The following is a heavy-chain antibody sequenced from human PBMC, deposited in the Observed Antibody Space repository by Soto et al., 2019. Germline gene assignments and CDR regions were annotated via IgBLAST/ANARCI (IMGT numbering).Heavy chain of an antibody. D-gene: IGHD2-8*01. V-gene: IGHV4-34*01. J-gene: IGHJ4*02. CDR2: INHSGST. CDR1: GGSFSGYY. CDR3: ARALVYATRRVDY. Sequence: SXTLSLTCAVYGGSFSGYYWSCIRQPPGKGLEWIGEINHSGSTNYNPSLKSRVTISVDTSKNQFSLKLSSVTAADTAVYYCARALVYATRRVDYWGQGTLVTVSS.